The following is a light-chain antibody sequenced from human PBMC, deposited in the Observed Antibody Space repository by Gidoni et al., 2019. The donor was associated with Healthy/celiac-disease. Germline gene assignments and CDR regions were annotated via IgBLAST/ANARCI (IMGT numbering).Light chain of an antibody. J-gene: IGLJ2*01. V-gene: IGLV2-8*01. Sequence: QSALTQPPSPSGSPGHSVTISCTGTSSDVGGYNYVSWYQQHPGKAPKLMIYEVSKRPSGVPDRFSGSKSGNTASLTVSGLQAEDEADYYCSSYAGSNVVFGGGTKLTVL. CDR3: SSYAGSNVV. CDR1: SSDVGGYNY. CDR2: EVS.